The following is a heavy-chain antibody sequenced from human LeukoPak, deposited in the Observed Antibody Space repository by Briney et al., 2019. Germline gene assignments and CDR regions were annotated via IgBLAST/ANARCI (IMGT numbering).Heavy chain of an antibody. J-gene: IGHJ4*02. CDR2: ISGSGGST. V-gene: IGHV3-23*01. Sequence: GGSLRLSCAASGYTFSIYAMSWVRQAPGQGLEWVSTISGSGGSTYYADSVKGRFIISRDNSKNTLYLQMNSLRAEDTAVYYCARDLPSIAVAGTPSGGYWGQGTLVTVSS. D-gene: IGHD6-19*01. CDR1: GYTFSIYA. CDR3: ARDLPSIAVAGTPSGGY.